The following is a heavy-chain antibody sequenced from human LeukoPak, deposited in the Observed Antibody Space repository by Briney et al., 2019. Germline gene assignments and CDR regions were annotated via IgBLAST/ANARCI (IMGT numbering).Heavy chain of an antibody. J-gene: IGHJ4*02. CDR3: ARDGSGYSYGYDY. CDR1: GGSFSGYY. D-gene: IGHD5-18*01. V-gene: IGHV4-34*01. CDR2: INHSGST. Sequence: PSETLSLACAVYGGSFSGYYWSWIRQPPGKGLEWIGEINHSGSTNYNPSLKSRVTISVDTSKNQFSLKLSSVTAADTAVYYCARDGSGYSYGYDYWGQGTLVTVSS.